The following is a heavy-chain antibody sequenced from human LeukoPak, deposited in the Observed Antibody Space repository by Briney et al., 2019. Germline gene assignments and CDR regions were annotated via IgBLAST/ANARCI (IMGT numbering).Heavy chain of an antibody. V-gene: IGHV3-30-3*01. CDR1: GFTFSSYA. Sequence: GGSLRLSCAASGFTFSSYAMHWVRQAPGKGLEWVAVISYDGSNKYDADSVKGRFTISRDNSKNTLYLQMNSLRAEDTAVYYCARDWTAGYYGMDVWGQGTTVTVSS. J-gene: IGHJ6*02. CDR3: ARDWTAGYYGMDV. CDR2: ISYDGSNK. D-gene: IGHD3/OR15-3a*01.